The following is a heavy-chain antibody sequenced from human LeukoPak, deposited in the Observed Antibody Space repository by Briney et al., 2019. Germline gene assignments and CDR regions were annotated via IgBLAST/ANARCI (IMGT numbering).Heavy chain of an antibody. CDR2: ISGDGGST. J-gene: IGHJ6*03. V-gene: IGHV3-43*02. D-gene: IGHD1-7*01. CDR1: GFTFDDYA. CDR3: ARSSQYNWNYAFYYYYYMDV. Sequence: GGSLRLSCAASGFTFDDYAMHWVRQAPGKGLEWVSLISGDGGSTYYADSVKGRFTISRDNSKNSLYLQMNSLRTEDTALYYCARSSQYNWNYAFYYYYYMDVWGKGTTVTVSS.